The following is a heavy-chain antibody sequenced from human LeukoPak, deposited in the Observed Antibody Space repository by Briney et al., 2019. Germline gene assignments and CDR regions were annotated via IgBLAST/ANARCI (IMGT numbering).Heavy chain of an antibody. Sequence: PGGSLRLSCAASGFTFSGYWMSSVRQAPGKGLEWVANIKQDGSEKYYVDSVKGRFTISRDNAKNSLYLQMNNLRAEDTAVYYCARVRGIDYWGQGALVTVSS. D-gene: IGHD3-10*01. V-gene: IGHV3-7*01. J-gene: IGHJ4*02. CDR3: ARVRGIDY. CDR2: IKQDGSEK. CDR1: GFTFSGYW.